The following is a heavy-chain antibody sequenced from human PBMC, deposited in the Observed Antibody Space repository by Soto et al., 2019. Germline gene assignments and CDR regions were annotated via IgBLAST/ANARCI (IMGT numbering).Heavy chain of an antibody. D-gene: IGHD1-7*01. CDR1: GGTFSSYA. CDR3: ASPQTAYNWNYPRPYYYHGMDV. CDR2: IIPIFGTA. J-gene: IGHJ6*04. V-gene: IGHV1-69*13. Sequence: ASVKVSCKASGGTFSSYAISWVRQAPGQGLEWMGGIIPIFGTANYAQKFQGRVTITADESTSTAYMELSSLRPEDTAVYYCASPQTAYNWNYPRPYYYHGMDVWGEGTTVTVSS.